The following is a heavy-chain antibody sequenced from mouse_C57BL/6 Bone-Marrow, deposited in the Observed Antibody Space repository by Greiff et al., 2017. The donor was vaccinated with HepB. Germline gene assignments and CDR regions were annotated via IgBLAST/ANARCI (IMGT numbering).Heavy chain of an antibody. CDR3: AKWGCDYGVSFAMDY. V-gene: IGHV1-75*01. Sequence: QVQLKQSGPELVKPGASVKISCKASGYTFTDYYINWVKQRPGQGLEWIGWIFPGSGSTYYNEKFKGKATLTVDKSSSTAYMLLSSLTSEDSAVFFCAKWGCDYGVSFAMDYWGQVTSVSVSS. J-gene: IGHJ4*01. D-gene: IGHD2-4*01. CDR2: IFPGSGST. CDR1: GYTFTDYY.